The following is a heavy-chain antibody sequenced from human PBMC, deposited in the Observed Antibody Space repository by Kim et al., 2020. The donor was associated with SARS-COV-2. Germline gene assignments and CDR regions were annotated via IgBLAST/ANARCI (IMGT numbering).Heavy chain of an antibody. D-gene: IGHD6-25*01. J-gene: IGHJ4*02. V-gene: IGHV1-3*01. CDR3: ARDRGYSIDY. Sequence: NQKDSQKFQGRVTITRDTSASTAYMELSSLRSEDTAVYYCARDRGYSIDYWGQGTLVTVSS. CDR2: NQ.